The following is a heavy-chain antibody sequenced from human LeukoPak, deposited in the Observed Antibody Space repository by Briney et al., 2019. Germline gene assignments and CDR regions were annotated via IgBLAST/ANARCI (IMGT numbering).Heavy chain of an antibody. CDR3: ARVVDTATDY. D-gene: IGHD5-18*01. CDR2: ISYDGSNK. V-gene: IGHV3-30*03. Sequence: PGGSLRLSCAASGFTFSSYGMHWVRQAPGKWLEWVAVISYDGSNKYYADSVKGRFTISRDNSKNTLYLQMNSLRAEDTAVYYCARVVDTATDYWGQGTLVTVSS. CDR1: GFTFSSYG. J-gene: IGHJ4*02.